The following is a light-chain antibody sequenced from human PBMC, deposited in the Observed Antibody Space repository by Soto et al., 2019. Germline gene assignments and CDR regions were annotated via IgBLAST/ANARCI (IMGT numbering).Light chain of an antibody. J-gene: IGLJ1*01. Sequence: QSVLTQPPSASGTPGQRVTISCSGSSSNIGRDFVYWYQQVPGTAPKPLIYSDNQRYSGVPDRFSGSKSGTSASLGITGFQTGDEADYYCGSWDSSLSAYVFGTGTKLTVL. V-gene: IGLV1-47*02. CDR3: GSWDSSLSAYV. CDR1: SSNIGRDF. CDR2: SDN.